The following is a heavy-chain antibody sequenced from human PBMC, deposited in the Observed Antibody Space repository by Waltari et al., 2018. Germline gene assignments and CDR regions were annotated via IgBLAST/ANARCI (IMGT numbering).Heavy chain of an antibody. J-gene: IGHJ3*02. V-gene: IGHV4-38-2*01. CDR1: GYSISSGYY. D-gene: IGHD3-10*01. Sequence: QVQLQESGPGLVKPSETLSLTCAVSGYSISSGYYWGWIRQPPGKGLEWIGSIYHSGSTYYNPSLKSRVTISVDTSKNQFSLKLSSVTAADTAVYYCATNYYGSGSYYTGGAFDIWGQGTMVTVSS. CDR2: IYHSGST. CDR3: ATNYYGSGSYYTGGAFDI.